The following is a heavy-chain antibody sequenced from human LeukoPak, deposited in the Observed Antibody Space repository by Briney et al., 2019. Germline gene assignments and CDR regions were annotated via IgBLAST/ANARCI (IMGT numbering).Heavy chain of an antibody. V-gene: IGHV3-23*01. D-gene: IGHD3-3*01. CDR3: AKDGDDFWSPTYWDY. J-gene: IGHJ4*02. CDR1: GFTFSSYA. CDR2: ISGSGGST. Sequence: GGSLRLSCAASGFTFSSYAMSWVRQAPGKGLEWVSAISGSGGSTYYADSVKGWFTISRDNSKNTLYLQMNSLRAEDTAVYYCAKDGDDFWSPTYWDYWGQGTLVTVSS.